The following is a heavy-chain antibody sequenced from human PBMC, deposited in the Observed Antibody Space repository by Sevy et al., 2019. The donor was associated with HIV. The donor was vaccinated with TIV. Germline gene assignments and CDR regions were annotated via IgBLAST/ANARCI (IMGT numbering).Heavy chain of an antibody. CDR2: IYYSGST. V-gene: IGHV4-59*01. Sequence: KQSQTLSLTCTVSGGSISSYYWSWIRQPPGKGLEWIGYIYYSGSTNYNPSLKSRVTISVDTSKNQFSLKLSSVTAADTAVYYCARDQQQISRSHAFDIWGQGTMVTVSS. CDR3: ARDQQQISRSHAFDI. D-gene: IGHD6-13*01. J-gene: IGHJ3*02. CDR1: GGSISSYY.